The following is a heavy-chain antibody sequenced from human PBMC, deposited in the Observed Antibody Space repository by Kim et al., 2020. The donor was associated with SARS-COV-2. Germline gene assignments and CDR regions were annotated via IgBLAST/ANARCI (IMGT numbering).Heavy chain of an antibody. V-gene: IGHV1-18*01. J-gene: IGHJ4*02. Sequence: YNGNTNSARKVQGRVTMTTDTSTSTAYMELRSLRSDDTAIYYCARDPFDYWGQGTLVTVSS. CDR2: YNGNT. CDR3: ARDPFDY.